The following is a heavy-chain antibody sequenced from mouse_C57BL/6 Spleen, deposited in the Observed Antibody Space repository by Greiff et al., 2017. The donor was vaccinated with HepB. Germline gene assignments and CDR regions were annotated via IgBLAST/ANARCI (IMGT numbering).Heavy chain of an antibody. CDR1: GYTFTSYW. V-gene: IGHV1-69*01. J-gene: IGHJ4*01. D-gene: IGHD4-1*01. CDR2: IDPSDSYT. CDR3: ARGGWDQAMDY. Sequence: QVQLQQPGAELVMPGASVKLSCKASGYTFTSYWMHWVKQRPGQGLEWIGEIDPSDSYTNYNQKFKGKSTLTVDKSSSTAYMQLSSLTSEDSAVYYCARGGWDQAMDYWGQGTSVTVSS.